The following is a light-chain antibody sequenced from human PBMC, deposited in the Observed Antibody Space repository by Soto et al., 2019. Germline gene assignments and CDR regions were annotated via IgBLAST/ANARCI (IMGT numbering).Light chain of an antibody. Sequence: DIQMTQSPSTLSASVGDRVTITCRASQSVSSWLAWYQQRPGNAPNLLIYKASSLESGVPSRFSGSGSGTEFTLTVSSLQPDDFATYYCQQYDSYPLTFGGGTKLDIK. CDR2: KAS. CDR1: QSVSSW. J-gene: IGKJ4*01. CDR3: QQYDSYPLT. V-gene: IGKV1-5*03.